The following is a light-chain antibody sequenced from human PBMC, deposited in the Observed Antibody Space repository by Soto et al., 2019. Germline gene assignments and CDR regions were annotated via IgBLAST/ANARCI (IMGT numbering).Light chain of an antibody. CDR2: DAS. V-gene: IGKV3-11*01. CDR1: QSVPRH. J-gene: IGKJ5*01. CDR3: QESRNWPREIT. Sequence: EIVLTHSPASPSLSPRERATVSCRASQSVPRHLAWYQQRPGLPPRLLLYDASSRATGVPDRFSGSGSGTDFILTISSLEPEDFAVYYCQESRNWPREITFGQGTRLEIK.